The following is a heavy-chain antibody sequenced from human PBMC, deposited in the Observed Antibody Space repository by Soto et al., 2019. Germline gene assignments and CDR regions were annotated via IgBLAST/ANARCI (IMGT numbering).Heavy chain of an antibody. CDR2: ISGSGGST. D-gene: IGHD5-18*01. Sequence: VQLLESGGGLVQPGGSLRLSCAASGFTFSSYAMSWVRQAPGKGLEWVSAISGSGGSTYYADSVKGRFTISRDNSKNTLYLQMNSLRAEDTAVYYCAKAGTDSYGYEVYYFDYWGQGTLVTVSS. CDR1: GFTFSSYA. J-gene: IGHJ4*02. V-gene: IGHV3-23*01. CDR3: AKAGTDSYGYEVYYFDY.